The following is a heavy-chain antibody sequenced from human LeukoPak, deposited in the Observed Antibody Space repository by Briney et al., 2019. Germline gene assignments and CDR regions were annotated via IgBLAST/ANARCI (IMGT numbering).Heavy chain of an antibody. J-gene: IGHJ4*02. Sequence: LSETLSLTCAVYGGSFSGYYWSWIRQPPGKGLEWIGEINHSGSTNYNPSLKSRVTISVDTSKNQFSLKLSSVTAADTAVYYCARGGGIITMIVVSSPYYFDYWGQGTLVTVSS. V-gene: IGHV4-34*01. CDR1: GGSFSGYY. CDR2: INHSGST. D-gene: IGHD3-22*01. CDR3: ARGGGIITMIVVSSPYYFDY.